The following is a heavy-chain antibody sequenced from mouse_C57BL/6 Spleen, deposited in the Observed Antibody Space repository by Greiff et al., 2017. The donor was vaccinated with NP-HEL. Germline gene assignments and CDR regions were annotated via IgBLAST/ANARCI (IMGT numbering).Heavy chain of an antibody. V-gene: IGHV1-15*01. CDR3: TRSYSNYNDY. Sequence: VKVVESGAELVRPGASVTLSCKASGYTFTDYEMHWVKQTPVHGLEWIGAIDPETGGTAYNQKFKGKAILTADKSSSTAYMELRSLTSEDSAVYYCTRSYSNYNDYWGQGTTLTVSS. J-gene: IGHJ2*01. CDR1: GYTFTDYE. CDR2: IDPETGGT. D-gene: IGHD2-5*01.